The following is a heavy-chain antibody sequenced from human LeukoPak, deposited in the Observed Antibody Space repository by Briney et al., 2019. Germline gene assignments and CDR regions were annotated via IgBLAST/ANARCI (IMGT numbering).Heavy chain of an antibody. CDR2: ISNTAGFT. Sequence: GGSLRLSCAASGFTFSTYAMSWARQVPGKGLEWVSGISNTAGFTYYADSVKGRFTISRDNSKNTLYLQLNSLRAEDTAVYYCAKSNYYCSDSCQPDDAFDVWGQGTMVTVSS. CDR1: GFTFSTYA. J-gene: IGHJ3*01. V-gene: IGHV3-23*01. CDR3: AKSNYYCSDSCQPDDAFDV. D-gene: IGHD2-15*01.